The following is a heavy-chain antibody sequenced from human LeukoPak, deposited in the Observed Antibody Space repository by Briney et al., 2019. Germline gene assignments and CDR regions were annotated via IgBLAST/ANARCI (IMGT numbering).Heavy chain of an antibody. D-gene: IGHD4/OR15-4a*01. J-gene: IGHJ4*02. CDR3: ARDLWGWGSDYLDY. CDR1: GYTFTDYY. Sequence: ASVKVSCKASGYTFTDYYVHWVRLVPGQGLEWMGRISPNSGATNYAEKFRGRVTMARDTSINAVYMEMSSLRSDDTAVYYCARDLWGWGSDYLDYWGQGTLVTVSS. CDR2: ISPNSGAT. V-gene: IGHV1-2*06.